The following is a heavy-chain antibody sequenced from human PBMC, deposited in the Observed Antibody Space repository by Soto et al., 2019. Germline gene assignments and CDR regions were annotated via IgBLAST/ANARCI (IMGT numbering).Heavy chain of an antibody. CDR3: AKSGSSWSGHFDY. V-gene: IGHV3-21*04. D-gene: IGHD6-13*01. J-gene: IGHJ4*02. Sequence: GGSLRLSCAASGFTFSSYSMNWVRQAPGKGLEWVSSISSSSSYIYYADSVKGRFTISRDNAKNSLYLQMNSLRVEDTAVYYCAKSGSSWSGHFDYWGQGTLVTVSS. CDR1: GFTFSSYS. CDR2: ISSSSSYI.